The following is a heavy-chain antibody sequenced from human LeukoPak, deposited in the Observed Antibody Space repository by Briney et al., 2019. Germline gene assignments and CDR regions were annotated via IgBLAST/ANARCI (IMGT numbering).Heavy chain of an antibody. V-gene: IGHV6-1*01. J-gene: IGHJ5*02. D-gene: IGHD2-2*01. CDR1: GDSVSINSVT. CDR3: ARRLTQYDCFDP. CDR2: TYYRSTWYN. Sequence: SQTLSLTCTISGDSVSINSVTWNWIRQSPSRGLEWLGRTYYRSTWYNDYAVSVRGRITVNPDSSKNQFPPHLNPPTPEPPPPPYCARRLTQYDCFDPWGQGILVTVSS.